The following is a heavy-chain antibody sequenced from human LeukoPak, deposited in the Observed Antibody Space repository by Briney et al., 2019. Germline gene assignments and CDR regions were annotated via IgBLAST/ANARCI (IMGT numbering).Heavy chain of an antibody. D-gene: IGHD3-3*01. Sequence: GXXLRLSCAASAFTLSNYVMRWVRQAAGKGLEWVSAISGSGGTTYYADSVKGRFTISRDNSKNTLYLHMSSLRAEDTAIYYCAKAPRIFGVVIDNWGQGILVTVS. CDR3: AKAPRIFGVVIDN. V-gene: IGHV3-23*01. CDR2: ISGSGGTT. J-gene: IGHJ4*02. CDR1: AFTLSNYV.